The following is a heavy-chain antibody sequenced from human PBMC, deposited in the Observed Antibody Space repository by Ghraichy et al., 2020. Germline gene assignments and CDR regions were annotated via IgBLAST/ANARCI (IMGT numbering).Heavy chain of an antibody. Sequence: SETLSLTCAVYGGSFSGYYWSWIRQPPGKGLEWIGEINHSGSTNYNPSLKSRVTISVDTSKNQFSLKLSSVTAADTAVYYCARGPPRAGTKLKLFDYWGQGTLVTVSS. D-gene: IGHD6-13*01. CDR1: GGSFSGYY. V-gene: IGHV4-34*01. CDR2: INHSGST. CDR3: ARGPPRAGTKLKLFDY. J-gene: IGHJ4*02.